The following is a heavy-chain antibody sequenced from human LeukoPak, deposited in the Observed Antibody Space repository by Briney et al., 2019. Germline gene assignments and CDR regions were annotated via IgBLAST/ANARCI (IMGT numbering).Heavy chain of an antibody. D-gene: IGHD3-10*01. J-gene: IGHJ4*02. CDR1: GYTFTGYY. CDR3: ATGEDYYGSGSSFDY. CDR2: INPNSGGT. Sequence: VASVKVSCKASGYTFTGYYMHWVRQAPGQGLEWMGWINPNSGGTNYAQKFQGRVTMTRDTSISTAYMELSRLRSDDTAVYYCATGEDYYGSGSSFDYWGQGTLVTVSS. V-gene: IGHV1-2*02.